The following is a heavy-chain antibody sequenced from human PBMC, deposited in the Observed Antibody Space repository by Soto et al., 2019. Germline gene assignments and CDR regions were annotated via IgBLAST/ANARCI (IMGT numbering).Heavy chain of an antibody. J-gene: IGHJ2*01. CDR1: GGTFSSYT. V-gene: IGHV1-69*01. D-gene: IGHD5-12*01. CDR2: IIPIFGTA. Sequence: QVQLVQSGAEVKKPGSSVTVCCKASGGTFSSYTISWVRQSPGQGLEWMGGIIPIFGTANYAQKFQGRVTITADESTSTAYMELSSLRSEDKAVYYCARGNHRWLQLWYFDLWGRGTLVTVSS. CDR3: ARGNHRWLQLWYFDL.